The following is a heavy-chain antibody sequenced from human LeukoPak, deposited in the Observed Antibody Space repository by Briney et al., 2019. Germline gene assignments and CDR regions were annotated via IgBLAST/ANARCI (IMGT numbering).Heavy chain of an antibody. CDR3: SLTRDGYNYWFDP. D-gene: IGHD5-24*01. Sequence: ASVKVSYKASGGTFSSYAIRWVRQAPGQGLEWMGRIIPILGIANYAQKFQGRVTITADKSTRTAYMELSSLRSENTAVYYCSLTRDGYNYWFDPWGQGTLVTVSS. V-gene: IGHV1-69*04. J-gene: IGHJ5*02. CDR2: IIPILGIA. CDR1: GGTFSSYA.